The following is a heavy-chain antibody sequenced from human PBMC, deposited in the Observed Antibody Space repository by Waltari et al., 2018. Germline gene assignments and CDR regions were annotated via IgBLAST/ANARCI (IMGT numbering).Heavy chain of an antibody. CDR2: LYTSRST. CDR1: GGSISSYY. D-gene: IGHD6-13*01. Sequence: QVQLQESGPGLVKPSETLSLTCTVSGGSISSYYWSWIRQPAGQGLEWIGRLYTSRSTNYNPSLKSRVTMSVDTSKNQFSLKLSSVTAADTAGYYCARDEGSGIAAAGTWGQGTLVTVSS. V-gene: IGHV4-4*07. J-gene: IGHJ4*02. CDR3: ARDEGSGIAAAGT.